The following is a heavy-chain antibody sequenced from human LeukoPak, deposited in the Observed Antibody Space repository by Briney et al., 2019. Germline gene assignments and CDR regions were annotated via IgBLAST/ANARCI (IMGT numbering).Heavy chain of an antibody. J-gene: IGHJ4*02. CDR2: ISSSSRTI. D-gene: IGHD2-2*01. CDR3: AREACNSTSCYYYFDY. Sequence: GGSLRLSCAASGFTFSSYSMNWVRQAPGKGLEWVSYISSSSRTIYYADSVKGRFTISRDNAKNSLYLQMNILRAEDTAVYYCAREACNSTSCYYYFDYWGQGTLVTVSS. CDR1: GFTFSSYS. V-gene: IGHV3-48*01.